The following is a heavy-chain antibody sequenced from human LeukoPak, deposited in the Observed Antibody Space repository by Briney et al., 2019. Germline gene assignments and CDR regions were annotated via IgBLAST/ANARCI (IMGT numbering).Heavy chain of an antibody. V-gene: IGHV1-2*02. CDR1: GYTFTGYY. Sequence: ASVKVSXKASGYTFTGYYMHWVRQAPGQGLEWMGWINPNSGGTNYAQKFQGRVTMTRDTAISPAYMELSRLRSDDTAVYYCARELSLGYCSSTSCGSNWFDPWGQGTLVTVSS. CDR2: INPNSGGT. D-gene: IGHD2-2*01. CDR3: ARELSLGYCSSTSCGSNWFDP. J-gene: IGHJ5*02.